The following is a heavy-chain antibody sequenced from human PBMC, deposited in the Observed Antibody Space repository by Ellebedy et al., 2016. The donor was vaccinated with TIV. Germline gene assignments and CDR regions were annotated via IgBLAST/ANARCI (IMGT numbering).Heavy chain of an antibody. Sequence: GGSLRLSXAASGFAFSTYAMSWVRQAPGRGLEWVSAISGRGSSTSYADSVKGRFTISRDISKNTLYLQMNGLRAEDTAVYHCAKQVTSLAYCGGDCYPPDAFDIWGQGTMVTVSS. D-gene: IGHD2-21*02. CDR3: AKQVTSLAYCGGDCYPPDAFDI. J-gene: IGHJ3*02. V-gene: IGHV3-23*01. CDR2: ISGRGSST. CDR1: GFAFSTYA.